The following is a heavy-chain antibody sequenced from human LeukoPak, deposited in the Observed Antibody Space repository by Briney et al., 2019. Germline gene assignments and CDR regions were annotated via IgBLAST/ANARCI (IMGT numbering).Heavy chain of an antibody. CDR2: MNPNSGNT. J-gene: IGHJ6*02. V-gene: IGHV1-8*01. CDR1: GYTFTSYD. D-gene: IGHD6-19*01. CDR3: ARPVAVAGYYYYYGMDV. Sequence: WASVKVSCKASGYTFTSYDINWVRQATGQGLEWMGWMNPNSGNTGYAQKFQGRVTMTRNTSISTAYVELSSLRSEDTAVYYCARPVAVAGYYYYYGMDVWGQGTTVTVSS.